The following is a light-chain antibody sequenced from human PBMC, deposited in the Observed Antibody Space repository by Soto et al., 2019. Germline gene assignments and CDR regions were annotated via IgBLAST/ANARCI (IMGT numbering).Light chain of an antibody. J-gene: IGLJ1*01. Sequence: QSALTQPASVSGSPGQSITISCTGTSSDVGGYNYVSWYQQHPGKAPKLMIYDVSNRPSGVSNRVSGSKSGNTASLTISGLQTEDEADYYCSSYTSSSTLVFGTGTKLTVL. CDR1: SSDVGGYNY. CDR3: SSYTSSSTLV. CDR2: DVS. V-gene: IGLV2-14*01.